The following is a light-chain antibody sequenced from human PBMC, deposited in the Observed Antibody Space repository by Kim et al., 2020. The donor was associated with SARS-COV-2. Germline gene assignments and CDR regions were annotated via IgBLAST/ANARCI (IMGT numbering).Light chain of an antibody. J-gene: IGKJ1*01. Sequence: DIQMTQSPSSLSASVGDRVTINCRASQGIAHYLAWYQQKPGKVPKLLIYAASALQAGVPSRFSGSGSGTDFTLTISSLQPEDVATYYCQKYDGAPGTFGQGTKVDIK. CDR2: AAS. V-gene: IGKV1-27*01. CDR1: QGIAHY. CDR3: QKYDGAPGT.